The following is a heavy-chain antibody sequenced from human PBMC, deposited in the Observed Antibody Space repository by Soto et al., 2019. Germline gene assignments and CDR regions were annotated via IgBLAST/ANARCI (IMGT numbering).Heavy chain of an antibody. CDR2: ISSGGITI. D-gene: IGHD3-10*01. CDR3: ARDPGIYYGMDV. J-gene: IGHJ6*02. V-gene: IGHV3-11*01. Sequence: QVQLVESGGGLVKPGGSLRLSCAASGFTFSDYYMTWIRQAPGKGLEWLSYISSGGITIYYADSVKGRFTVSRDNAKNSMFLQMNNLRVEDTAVYYCARDPGIYYGMDVRGQGTTVTVSS. CDR1: GFTFSDYY.